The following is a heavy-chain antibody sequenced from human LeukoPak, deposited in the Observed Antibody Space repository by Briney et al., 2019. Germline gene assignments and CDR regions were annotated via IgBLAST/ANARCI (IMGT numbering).Heavy chain of an antibody. CDR3: ARCLRGGDFVAQDAFDI. V-gene: IGHV1-69*13. D-gene: IGHD2-21*02. CDR2: IIPIFGTA. CDR1: GGTFSSYA. J-gene: IGHJ3*02. Sequence: ASVKVSCKASGGTFSSYAISWVRQAPGQGLEWMGGIIPIFGTANYAQKFRGRVTITADESTSTAYMELSSLRSEDTAVYYCARCLRGGDFVAQDAFDIWGQGTMVTVSS.